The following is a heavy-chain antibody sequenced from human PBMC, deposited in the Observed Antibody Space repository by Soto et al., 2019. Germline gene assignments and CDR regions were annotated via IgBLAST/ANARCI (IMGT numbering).Heavy chain of an antibody. Sequence: QVQLVQSGAEVKKPGASVKVSCKASGFAFTNYFFHWVRQAPRQGLAWMGIISPYDGSTNDVQSLQGRVSTTSDTSTSTVEMELSSLRSEDTAVEYCARGDGRGSTGFYYYYGMDVWGHGTTVTVSS. CDR2: ISPYDGST. D-gene: IGHD1-26*01. CDR3: ARGDGRGSTGFYYYYGMDV. J-gene: IGHJ6*02. V-gene: IGHV1-46*01. CDR1: GFAFTNYF.